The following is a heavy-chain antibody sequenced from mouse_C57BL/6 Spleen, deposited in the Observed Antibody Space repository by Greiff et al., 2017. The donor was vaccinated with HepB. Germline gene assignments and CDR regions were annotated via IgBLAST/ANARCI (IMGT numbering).Heavy chain of an antibody. D-gene: IGHD4-1*01. CDR3: TRGAGTFDY. J-gene: IGHJ2*01. V-gene: IGHV5-9-1*02. CDR2: ISSGVDYI. Sequence: EVQRVESGAGLVKPGGSLKLSCAASGFTFSSYAMSWVRQTPEKRLEWVAYISSGVDYIYYADTVKGRFTISRDNARNTLYLHMSSLKSEDTAMYYCTRGAGTFDYWGQGTTLTVSS. CDR1: GFTFSSYA.